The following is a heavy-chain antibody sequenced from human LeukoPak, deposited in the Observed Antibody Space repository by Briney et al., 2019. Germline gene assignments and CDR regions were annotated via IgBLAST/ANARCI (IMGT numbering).Heavy chain of an antibody. D-gene: IGHD2-2*01. CDR1: GFTFSDYY. J-gene: IGHJ4*02. CDR2: ISSSDSTI. Sequence: GGSLRPSGAGPGFTFSDYYMSWIRQAPGKGLEWVSYISSSDSTIYYTDSVKGRFTISRDNAKNSLYLQMNSLRADDTAVYYCARADCSSTSCYELDYWGQGTLVTVSS. V-gene: IGHV3-11*04. CDR3: ARADCSSTSCYELDY.